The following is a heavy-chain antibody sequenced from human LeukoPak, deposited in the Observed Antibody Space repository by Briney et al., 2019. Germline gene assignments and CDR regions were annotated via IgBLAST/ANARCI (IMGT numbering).Heavy chain of an antibody. D-gene: IGHD4-4*01. CDR2: INHSGST. J-gene: IGHJ4*02. CDR1: GGSFSGYY. Sequence: PSETLSLTCAVYGGSFSGYYWSWIRQPPGKGLEWIGEINHSGSTNYNPSLKSRVTISVDTSKNQFSLKLSSVTAADTAVYYCARSRVTVTTSSSYFDYWGQGTLVTVSS. CDR3: ARSRVTVTTSSSYFDY. V-gene: IGHV4-34*01.